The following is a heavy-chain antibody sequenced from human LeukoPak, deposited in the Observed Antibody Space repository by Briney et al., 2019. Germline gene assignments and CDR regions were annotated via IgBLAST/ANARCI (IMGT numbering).Heavy chain of an antibody. CDR3: TTVGLSGYYDRSGYYHFDY. J-gene: IGHJ4*02. V-gene: IGHV3-15*01. Sequence: GGSLRLSCAASGFTFSNAWMSWVRQAPGKGLEWVGRIKSKAYGGTTDYAAPVKGRFSISRDDSKNTLYLEMNSLKTEDTAAYYCTTVGLSGYYDRSGYYHFDYWGQGTLVTVSS. D-gene: IGHD3-22*01. CDR2: IKSKAYGGTT. CDR1: GFTFSNAW.